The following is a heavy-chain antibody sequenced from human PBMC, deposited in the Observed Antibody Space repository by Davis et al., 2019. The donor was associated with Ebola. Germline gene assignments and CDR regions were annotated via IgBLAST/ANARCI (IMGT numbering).Heavy chain of an antibody. Sequence: PGGSLRLSCTVSGGSISSGGYYWSWIRQHPGKGLEWIGYIYYSGSTNYNPSLKSRVTISVDTSKNQFSLKLSSVTAADTAVYYCARLDSSGPWEDVWGQGTTVTVSS. CDR1: GGSISSGGYY. CDR3: ARLDSSGPWEDV. J-gene: IGHJ6*02. CDR2: IYYSGST. V-gene: IGHV4-61*08. D-gene: IGHD6-19*01.